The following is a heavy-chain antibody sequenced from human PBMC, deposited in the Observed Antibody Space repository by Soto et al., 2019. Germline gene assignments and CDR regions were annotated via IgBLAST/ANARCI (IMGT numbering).Heavy chain of an antibody. J-gene: IGHJ6*02. CDR2: INPNSGGT. D-gene: IGHD3-3*01. V-gene: IGHV1-2*02. Sequence: GASVKVSCKASGYTFTGYYMHWVRQAPGQGLEWMGWINPNSGGTNYAQKFQGRVTMTRDTSISTAYMELSRLRSDDTAVYYCARGSVGYDFWSGYSAGWVMDVWGQGTTVTVSS. CDR3: ARGSVGYDFWSGYSAGWVMDV. CDR1: GYTFTGYY.